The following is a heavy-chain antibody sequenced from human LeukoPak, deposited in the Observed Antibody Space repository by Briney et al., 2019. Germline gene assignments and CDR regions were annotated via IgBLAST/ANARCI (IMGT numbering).Heavy chain of an antibody. D-gene: IGHD1-26*01. V-gene: IGHV3-15*01. CDR2: IKSKTDGGTT. Sequence: EGSLRLSCAASGFTFSNAWMSWVRQAPGKGLEWVGRIKSKTDGGTTDYAAPVKGRFTISRDDSKNTLYLQMNSLKTEDTAVYYCTTGAKVGATTLFDYWGQGTPVTVSS. CDR1: GFTFSNAW. CDR3: TTGAKVGATTLFDY. J-gene: IGHJ4*02.